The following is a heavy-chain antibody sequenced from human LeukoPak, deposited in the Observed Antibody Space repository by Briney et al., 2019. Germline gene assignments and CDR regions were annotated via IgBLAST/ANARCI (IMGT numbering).Heavy chain of an antibody. D-gene: IGHD5/OR15-5a*01. CDR1: GFTFSNYR. Sequence: GGSLRLSCAASGFTFSNYRMHWARRAPGKGLVWLTRINSDGSSTSYADSVKGRFTISRDNSKNTLYLQMNSLRAEDTAVYYCARDLPLYYYGMDVWGQGTTVTVSS. CDR2: INSDGSST. CDR3: ARDLPLYYYGMDV. V-gene: IGHV3-74*01. J-gene: IGHJ6*02.